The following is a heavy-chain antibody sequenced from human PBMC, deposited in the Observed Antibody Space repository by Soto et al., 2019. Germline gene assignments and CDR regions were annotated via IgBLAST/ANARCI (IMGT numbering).Heavy chain of an antibody. V-gene: IGHV4-34*01. CDR1: GGSFSGYY. CDR3: ARPMARTPEAYFDY. CDR2: INHSGST. D-gene: IGHD5-12*01. J-gene: IGHJ4*02. Sequence: PSETLSLTCAVYGGSFSGYYWSWIRQPPGKGLEWIGEINHSGSTNYNPSLKSRVTISVDTSKNQFSLKLSSVTAADTAVYYCARPMARTPEAYFDYWGQGTLVTVSS.